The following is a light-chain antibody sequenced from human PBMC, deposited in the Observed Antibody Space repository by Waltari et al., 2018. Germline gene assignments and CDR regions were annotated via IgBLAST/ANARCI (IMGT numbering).Light chain of an antibody. CDR1: SSNIGHNS. CDR3: AAWDASLSSWL. J-gene: IGLJ3*02. Sequence: QSVLTQPPSVSGAPGQRVTISCSGSSSNIGHNSVNWYQQLPGKPPKLLIYYDDLLSSGVSDRFSGAKSGTSASLAIAGLQSEDEAHYYCAAWDASLSSWLFGGGTKLTVL. CDR2: YDD. V-gene: IGLV1-36*01.